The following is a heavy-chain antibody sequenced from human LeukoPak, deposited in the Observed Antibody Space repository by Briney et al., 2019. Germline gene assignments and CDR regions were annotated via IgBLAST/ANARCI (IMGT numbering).Heavy chain of an antibody. CDR2: INHSGST. D-gene: IGHD3-3*01. V-gene: IGHV4-34*01. CDR1: GGSFSGYY. CDR3: ARGYDFWSGKIPGDY. J-gene: IGHJ4*02. Sequence: SETLSLTCAVYGGSFSGYYWSWICQPPGKGLEWIGEINHSGSTNYNPSLKSRVTISVDTSKNQFSLKLSSVTAAGTAVYYCARGYDFWSGKIPGDYWGQGTLVTVSS.